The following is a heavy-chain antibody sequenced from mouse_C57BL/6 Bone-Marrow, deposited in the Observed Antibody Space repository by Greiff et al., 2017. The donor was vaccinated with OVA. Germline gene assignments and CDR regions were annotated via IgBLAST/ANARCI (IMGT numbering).Heavy chain of an antibody. V-gene: IGHV1-26*01. J-gene: IGHJ2*01. CDR3: ARGPSYY. CDR2: INPNNGGT. CDR1: GYTFTDYY. Sequence: EVQLQQSGPELVKPGASVKISCKASGYTFTDYYMNWVKQSHGKSLEWIGDINPNNGGTSYNQKFKGKATLTVDKSSSTAYMELRSLTSEDSAVYYCARGPSYYWGQGTTLTVSS.